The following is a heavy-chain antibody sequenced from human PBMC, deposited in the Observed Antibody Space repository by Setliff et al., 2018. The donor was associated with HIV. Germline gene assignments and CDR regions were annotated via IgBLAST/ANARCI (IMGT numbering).Heavy chain of an antibody. J-gene: IGHJ6*02. CDR3: AREVDPLVILGGLDV. CDR2: TSYDGSNK. D-gene: IGHD2-2*01. V-gene: IGHV3-30*04. Sequence: PGGSLRLSCAASGFTFRSCAIHWVRQAPGKGLEWVAVTSYDGSNKYYADSVKGRFTISRDNSKNMLYVHMNSLRAEDTAIYYCAREVDPLVILGGLDVWGQGTAVTVSS. CDR1: GFTFRSCA.